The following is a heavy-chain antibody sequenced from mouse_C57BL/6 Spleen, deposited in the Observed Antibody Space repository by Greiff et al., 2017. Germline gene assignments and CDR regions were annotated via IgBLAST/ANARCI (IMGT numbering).Heavy chain of an antibody. J-gene: IGHJ3*01. CDR2: INPNNGGT. V-gene: IGHV1-18*01. D-gene: IGHD2-5*01. Sequence: EVKLVESGPELVKPGASVKIPCKASGYTFTDYNMDWVKQSHGKSLEWIGDINPNNGGTIYNQKFKGKATLTVDKSSSTAYMELRSLTSEDTAVYYCARGYSNSWFAYWGQGTLVTVSA. CDR3: ARGYSNSWFAY. CDR1: GYTFTDYN.